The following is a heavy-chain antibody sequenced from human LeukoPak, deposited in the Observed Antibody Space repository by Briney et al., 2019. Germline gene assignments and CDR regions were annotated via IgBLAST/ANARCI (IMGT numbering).Heavy chain of an antibody. Sequence: SETLSLTCAVYGGSFSGYYWSWIRQPPGKGLEWIGEINHSGSTNYNPSLKSRVTISVDTSKNQFSLKLSSVTAADTAVYYCARLKSPAPFDYWGQGTLVTVSS. CDR1: GGSFSGYY. CDR2: INHSGST. CDR3: ARLKSPAPFDY. J-gene: IGHJ4*02. V-gene: IGHV4-34*01.